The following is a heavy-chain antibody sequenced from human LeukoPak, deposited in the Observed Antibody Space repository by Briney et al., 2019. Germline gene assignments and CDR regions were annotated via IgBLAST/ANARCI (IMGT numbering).Heavy chain of an antibody. D-gene: IGHD3-16*01. V-gene: IGHV3-30*04. CDR1: GFTFSSYA. CDR3: AGGYVWGSLDY. CDR2: ISYDGSNK. J-gene: IGHJ4*02. Sequence: LSGGSLRLSCAASGFTFSSYAMHWVRQAPGKGLEWVAVISYDGSNKYYADSVKGRFTISRDNSKNTLYLQMNSLRAEDTAVYYCAGGYVWGSLDYWGQGTLVTVSS.